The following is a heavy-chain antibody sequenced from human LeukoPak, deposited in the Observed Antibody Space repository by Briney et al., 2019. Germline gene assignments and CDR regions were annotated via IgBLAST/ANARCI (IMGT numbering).Heavy chain of an antibody. D-gene: IGHD5-18*01. CDR3: AKSSYSIFDY. Sequence: SETLSLTCAVSGDSISSSNWWSWVRQPPGKGLEWIGEIYHSGNTNYNPPLKSRVTISLDKSKNQFSLKLSSVTAADTAVYYCAKSSYSIFDYWGQGTLVTVSS. V-gene: IGHV4-4*02. CDR1: GDSISSSNW. CDR2: IYHSGNT. J-gene: IGHJ4*02.